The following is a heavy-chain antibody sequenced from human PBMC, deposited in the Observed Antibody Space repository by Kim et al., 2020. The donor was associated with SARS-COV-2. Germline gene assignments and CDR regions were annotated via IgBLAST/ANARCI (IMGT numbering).Heavy chain of an antibody. J-gene: IGHJ6*02. CDR1: GFSVSSHY. CDR2: IHSGTST. Sequence: GGSLRLSCAASGFSVSSHYTSWVRRAPGKGLEWVSVIHSGTSTYYADSVKGRFTISRNNSKNTVYLQMNRLRVEDTAVYYCARRQNYYDSSGSLYGLDLWGQGTTVTVSS. CDR3: ARRQNYYDSSGSLYGLDL. V-gene: IGHV3-53*01. D-gene: IGHD3-22*01.